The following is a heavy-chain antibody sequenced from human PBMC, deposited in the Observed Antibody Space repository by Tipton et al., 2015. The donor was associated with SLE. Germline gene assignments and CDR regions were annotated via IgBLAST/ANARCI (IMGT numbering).Heavy chain of an antibody. J-gene: IGHJ4*02. Sequence: TRSLTCTVSGGSISSYYWSWIRQPPGKGLEWIGYIYYSGSTNYNPSLKSRVTISVDTSKNQFSLKLSSVTAADTAVYYCAREYSSSWYFDYWGQGTLVTVSS. CDR1: GGSISSYY. V-gene: IGHV4-59*01. D-gene: IGHD6-13*01. CDR2: IYYSGST. CDR3: AREYSSSWYFDY.